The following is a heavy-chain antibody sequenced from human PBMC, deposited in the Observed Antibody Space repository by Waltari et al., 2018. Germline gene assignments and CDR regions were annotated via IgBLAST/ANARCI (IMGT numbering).Heavy chain of an antibody. Sequence: QVQLQESGPGLVKPSETLSLTCTVSGGSISSHYWSWIRQPPGQGLEWIGYIYYSGSTNYNPSLKSRVTISVDTSKNQFSLKLSSVTAADTAVYYCAREVGYSSGWYRWDYFDYWGQGTLVTVSS. D-gene: IGHD6-19*01. V-gene: IGHV4-59*11. CDR2: IYYSGST. CDR1: GGSISSHY. J-gene: IGHJ4*02. CDR3: AREVGYSSGWYRWDYFDY.